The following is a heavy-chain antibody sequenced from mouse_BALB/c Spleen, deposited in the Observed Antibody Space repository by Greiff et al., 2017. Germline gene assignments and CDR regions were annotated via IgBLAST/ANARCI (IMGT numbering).Heavy chain of an antibody. CDR3: TRRPFAY. CDR2: IDPETGGT. Sequence: QVQLQQSGAELVRPGASVTLSCKASGYTFTDYEMHWVKQTPVHGLEWIGAIDPETGGTAYNQKFKGKATLTADKSSSTAYMELRSLTSEDSAVYYCTRRPFAYWGQGTLVTVSA. CDR1: GYTFTDYE. J-gene: IGHJ3*01. V-gene: IGHV1-15*01.